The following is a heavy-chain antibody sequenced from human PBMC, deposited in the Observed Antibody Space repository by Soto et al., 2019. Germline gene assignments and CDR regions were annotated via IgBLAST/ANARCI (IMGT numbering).Heavy chain of an antibody. V-gene: IGHV1-3*01. CDR1: GYSFTKYG. D-gene: IGHD2-2*01. CDR3: ARTDCSSTSCYNYYYYGMDV. Sequence: ASVKVSCKTSGYSFTKYGLHWVRQAPGQRLEWMGWVNPGNGDTKYSQKLQGRVTITRDTSATTAYMELSSLRSEDSAVFYCARTDCSSTSCYNYYYYGMDVWGQGTTVTVSS. CDR2: VNPGNGDT. J-gene: IGHJ6*02.